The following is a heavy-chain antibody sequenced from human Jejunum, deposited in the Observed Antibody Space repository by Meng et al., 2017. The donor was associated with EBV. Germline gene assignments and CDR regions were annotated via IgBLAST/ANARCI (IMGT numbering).Heavy chain of an antibody. CDR2: IKRKIDGEAT. V-gene: IGHV3-15*01. Sequence: VKWVGSGGGLVTPGGSLSLSCVASGFTFSNAWMSWVRQAPGKGLEWVGRIKRKIDGEATDYAAPVKGRFTISRDDSKNTVYLQMNSLKTEDTAVYYCFDHAYWGQGTLVTVSS. J-gene: IGHJ4*02. CDR3: FDHAY. CDR1: GFTFSNAW.